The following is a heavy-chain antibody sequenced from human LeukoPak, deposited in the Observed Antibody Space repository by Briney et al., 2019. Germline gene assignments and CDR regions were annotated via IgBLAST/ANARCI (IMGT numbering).Heavy chain of an antibody. V-gene: IGHV4-30-2*01. D-gene: IGHD3-22*01. CDR2: IYHSGST. CDR1: GGSISSGGYS. Sequence: PSQTLSLTCAVSGGSISSGGYSWSWIRQPPGKGLEWIGYIYHSGSTYYNPSLKSRVTISVGRSKNQFSLKLSSVTAADTAVYYCARGQSSGYYYDYWGQGTLVTVSS. CDR3: ARGQSSGYYYDY. J-gene: IGHJ4*02.